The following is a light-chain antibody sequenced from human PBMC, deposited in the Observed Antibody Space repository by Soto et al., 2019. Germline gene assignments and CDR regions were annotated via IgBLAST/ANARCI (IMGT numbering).Light chain of an antibody. CDR3: QQVNGYPHT. J-gene: IGKJ2*01. CDR2: ASS. CDR1: QGISSN. V-gene: IGKV1-9*01. Sequence: DIQLTQSPSFLSASVGDRVTFTCRASQGISSNLAWYQQKPGKAPKLLIYASSTLQSGVPSRFSGSGFGTEFTLTIGSLQPEDFATYFCQQVNGYPHTFGQGTKLEIK.